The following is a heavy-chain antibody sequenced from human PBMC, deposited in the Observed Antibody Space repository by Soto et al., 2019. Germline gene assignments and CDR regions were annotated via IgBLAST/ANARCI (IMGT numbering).Heavy chain of an antibody. CDR1: GFTFSSYG. CDR2: IWYDGSNK. CDR3: ARGGMTTVTTVDY. D-gene: IGHD4-17*01. J-gene: IGHJ4*02. Sequence: VQLVESGGGVVQPGRSLRLSCAASGFTFSSYGMHWVRQAPGKGLEWVAVIWYDGSNKYYADSVKGRFTISRDNSKNTLYLQMNSLRAEDTAVYYCARGGMTTVTTVDYWGQGTLVTVSS. V-gene: IGHV3-33*01.